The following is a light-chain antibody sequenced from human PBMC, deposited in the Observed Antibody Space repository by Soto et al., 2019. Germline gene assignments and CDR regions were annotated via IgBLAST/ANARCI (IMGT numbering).Light chain of an antibody. V-gene: IGKV3-20*01. J-gene: IGKJ3*01. Sequence: LLTQSPGTLSLSPGDRATLSCRASQTVRNNYLAWYQQKPGQAPRLLIYGASSRATGIQDRFTGSGSGTDFNLTISRLEPEDFAVYYCQXYGSSPPFTFGPGTRWIS. CDR3: QXYGSSPPFT. CDR1: QTVRNNY. CDR2: GAS.